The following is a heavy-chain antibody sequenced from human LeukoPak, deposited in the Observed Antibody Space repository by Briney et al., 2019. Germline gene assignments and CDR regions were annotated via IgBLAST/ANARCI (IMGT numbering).Heavy chain of an antibody. J-gene: IGHJ4*02. CDR3: ARGDNSGWYFFDH. Sequence: GESLKISCKASGYSFTDHWIGWVRQMPGKGLGWMGIIYPGDSDTRYSPSFQGQVTISADKSISTAYLQWSTLQAPDTAMYYCARGDNSGWYFFDHWGQGTLVTVSS. V-gene: IGHV5-51*01. CDR2: IYPGDSDT. CDR1: GYSFTDHW. D-gene: IGHD6-19*01.